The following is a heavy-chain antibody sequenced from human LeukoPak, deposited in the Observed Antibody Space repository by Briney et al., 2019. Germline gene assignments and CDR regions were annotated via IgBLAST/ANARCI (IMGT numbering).Heavy chain of an antibody. J-gene: IGHJ4*01. CDR1: GGSINNYY. V-gene: IGHV4-59*01. D-gene: IGHD6-19*01. Sequence: PSETLSHTCTVTGGSINNYYLSWIRQPPSKEREWIGYIYYTRGTNYNPSLKSRVTILVDPSKNQFSLKLSSVTTADTAVYYCARGGGWYENWGHGNLVTVSS. CDR2: IYYTRGT. CDR3: ARGGGWYEN.